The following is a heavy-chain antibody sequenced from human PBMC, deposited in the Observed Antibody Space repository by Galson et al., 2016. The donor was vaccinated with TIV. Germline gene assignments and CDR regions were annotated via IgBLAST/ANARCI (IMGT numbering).Heavy chain of an antibody. CDR2: ISGGGGST. CDR1: GFTFSSHA. J-gene: IGHJ4*03. D-gene: IGHD3-22*01. V-gene: IGHV3-23*01. CDR3: AKIDSSGYNYGGRFVY. Sequence: SLRLSCAASGFTFSSHAITWVRQAPGKGLEWISAISGGGGSTYHTDSVKGRFTISRDNSKNTVFLQMNSLRAEDTAVYYCAKIDSSGYNYGGRFVYWGQGTTVTVPS.